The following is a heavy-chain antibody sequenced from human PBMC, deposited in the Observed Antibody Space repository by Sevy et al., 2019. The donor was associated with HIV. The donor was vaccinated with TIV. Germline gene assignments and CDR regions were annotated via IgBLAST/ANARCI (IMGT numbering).Heavy chain of an antibody. J-gene: IGHJ3*02. D-gene: IGHD1-20*01. CDR2: ISWNSGSI. Sequence: GGSLRLSCAASGFTFDDYAMHWVRQAPGKGLEWVSGISWNSGSIGYADSVKDRFTISRDNAKNSLYLQMNSLRAEDTALYYCAKMDAGNNWNARRTNAFDIWDQGTMVTVSS. CDR1: GFTFDDYA. V-gene: IGHV3-9*01. CDR3: AKMDAGNNWNARRTNAFDI.